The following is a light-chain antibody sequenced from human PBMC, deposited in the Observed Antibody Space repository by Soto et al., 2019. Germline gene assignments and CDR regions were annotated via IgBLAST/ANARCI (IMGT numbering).Light chain of an antibody. CDR1: SSDIGRYKF. J-gene: IGLJ2*01. CDR2: EGT. Sequence: QSALTQPASVSGSPGQSITISCTGTSSDIGRYKFVSWFQQHPGKAPKLMLFEGTNRPSGVSNRFSGSKSGNTASLTIFGLQAEDEAIYYCSSSTNTNTLVIFGGGTKVTVL. CDR3: SSSTNTNTLVI. V-gene: IGLV2-14*01.